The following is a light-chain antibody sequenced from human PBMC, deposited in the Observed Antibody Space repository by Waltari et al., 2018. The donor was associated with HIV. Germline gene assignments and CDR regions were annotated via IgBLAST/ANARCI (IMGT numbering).Light chain of an antibody. CDR2: EVS. V-gene: IGLV2-14*01. J-gene: IGLJ2*01. CDR3: SSYTSSDTVV. CDR1: SSDVGGYHA. Sequence: QSALTQPASVSGSPGQSISISCTGTSSDVGGYHAVSWYQQHPAKAPKLVILEVSNRPSGVSNRFSGSKSGNRASLTISGLQAEDEAYYYCSSYTSSDTVVFGGGTKVTVL.